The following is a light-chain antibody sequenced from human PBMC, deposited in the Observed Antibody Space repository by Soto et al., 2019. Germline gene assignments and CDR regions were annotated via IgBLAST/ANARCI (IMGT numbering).Light chain of an antibody. Sequence: QSVLTQPASVSGSPGQSITISCSGTSSDIGSYKHAACSQQFPGKSPKLMIYAVSDRPSGVSDRFSGSICGITASLTISGLQTEDEADYYCISYTDRQSYRFGPGTKGPVL. CDR1: SSDIGSYKH. V-gene: IGLV2-14*03. J-gene: IGLJ1*01. CDR2: AVS. CDR3: ISYTDRQSYR.